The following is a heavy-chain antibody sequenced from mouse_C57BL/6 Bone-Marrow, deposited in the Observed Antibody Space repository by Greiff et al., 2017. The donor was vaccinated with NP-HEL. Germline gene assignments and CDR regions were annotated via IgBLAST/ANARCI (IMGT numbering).Heavy chain of an antibody. Sequence: EVQVVESGTVLARPGASVKMSCKTSGYTFTSYWMHWVKQRPGQGLEWIGAIYPGNSDTSYNQKFKGKAKLTAVTSASTAYMELSSLTNEDSAVYYCTRYGTVVKGAYWGQGTLVTVSA. CDR3: TRYGTVVKGAY. CDR1: GYTFTSYW. D-gene: IGHD1-1*01. CDR2: IYPGNSDT. V-gene: IGHV1-5*01. J-gene: IGHJ3*01.